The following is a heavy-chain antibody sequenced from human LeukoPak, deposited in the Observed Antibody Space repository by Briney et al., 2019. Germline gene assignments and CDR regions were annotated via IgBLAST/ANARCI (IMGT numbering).Heavy chain of an antibody. V-gene: IGHV3-43*01. D-gene: IGHD2-2*01. CDR2: ISWDGGST. CDR1: GFTFDDYT. CDR3: AKPSYCSSTSCYRAILGFDP. Sequence: PGGSLRLSCAASGFTFDDYTMHWVRQAPGKGLEWVSLISWDGGSTYYADSVKGRFTISRDNSKNTLYLQMNSLRAEDTAVYYCAKPSYCSSTSCYRAILGFDPWGQGTLVTVSS. J-gene: IGHJ5*02.